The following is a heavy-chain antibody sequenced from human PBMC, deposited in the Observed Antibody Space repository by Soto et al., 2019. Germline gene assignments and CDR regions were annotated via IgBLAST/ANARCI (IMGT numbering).Heavy chain of an antibody. J-gene: IGHJ3*02. CDR3: ADRLCASSDGALDI. V-gene: IGHV2-5*02. Sequence: QITLKASGPTLVKPTQTLTLTCTFSGFSLTTSGVGVGWIRQPPGKALEWLALIYWDDEKRYSPSLQSRLTITNDTSKNQVDLTVTNMNPADTVTYYCADRLCASSDGALDIWGQGTMVYVSS. CDR1: GFSLTTSGVG. D-gene: IGHD6-6*01. CDR2: IYWDDEK.